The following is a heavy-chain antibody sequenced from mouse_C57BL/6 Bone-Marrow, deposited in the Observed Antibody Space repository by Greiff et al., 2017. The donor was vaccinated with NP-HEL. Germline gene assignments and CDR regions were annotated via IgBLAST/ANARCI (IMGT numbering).Heavy chain of an antibody. CDR2: IDPSDSET. D-gene: IGHD1-1*01. Sequence: QVQLQQPGAELVRPGSSVKLSCKASGYTFTSYWMHWVKQRPIQGLEWIGNIDPSDSETHYNQKFKDKATLTVDKSSSTAYMQLSSLTSEDSAVYYCALFITTVVAPSWYAMDYWGQGTSVTVSS. V-gene: IGHV1-52*01. J-gene: IGHJ4*01. CDR3: ALFITTVVAPSWYAMDY. CDR1: GYTFTSYW.